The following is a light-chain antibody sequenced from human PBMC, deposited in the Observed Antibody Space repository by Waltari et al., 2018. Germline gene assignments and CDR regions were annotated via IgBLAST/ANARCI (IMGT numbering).Light chain of an antibody. CDR3: SSYVDSNNIL. CDR2: EVN. J-gene: IGLJ2*01. Sequence: QSALTQPPSAFGSPGQSVTISCTGVSSDVGGHTYVSWYQQHPGKAPKVMIYEVNNRPSGVPDRFSGSKSGNTASLTVSGLQAEDEASYYCSSYVDSNNILFGGGTKLTVL. CDR1: SSDVGGHTY. V-gene: IGLV2-8*01.